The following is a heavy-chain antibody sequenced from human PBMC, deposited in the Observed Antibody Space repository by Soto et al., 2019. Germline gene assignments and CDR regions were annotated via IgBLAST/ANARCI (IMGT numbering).Heavy chain of an antibody. CDR2: TYYRPRWYN. CDR1: GDSVSSNSAA. J-gene: IGHJ4*02. Sequence: QVQLQQSGPGLVKPSQTLSLTCAISGDSVSSNSAAWHWFRQSPSRGLEWLGRTYYRPRWYNDYALSLKSRITINPDTSKNQFSRHLNSVTPEETAVYYCARDKIVRTLHLFDCWGQGTLGTVSA. D-gene: IGHD1-26*01. V-gene: IGHV6-1*01. CDR3: ARDKIVRTLHLFDC.